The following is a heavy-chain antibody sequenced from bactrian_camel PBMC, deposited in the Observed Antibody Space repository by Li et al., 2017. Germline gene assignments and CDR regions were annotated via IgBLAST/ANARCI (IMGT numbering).Heavy chain of an antibody. CDR2: MHSDGST. D-gene: IGHD2*01. CDR3: ATDLDLFHCTWSAGDFRY. J-gene: IGHJ6*01. Sequence: AAYGYMYSSRNMGWFRQAPGKERELVSKMHSDGSTYYADSVKGRFAISRDSGKNTAFLQMNNLTPEDTAMYYCATDLDLFHCTWSAGDFRYWSQGTQVTVS. CDR1: GYMYSSRN. V-gene: IGHV3S10*01.